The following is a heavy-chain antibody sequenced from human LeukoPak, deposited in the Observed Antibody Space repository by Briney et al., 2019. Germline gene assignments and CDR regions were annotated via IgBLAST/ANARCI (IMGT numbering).Heavy chain of an antibody. Sequence: PGGSLRLSCAASGFTFSSYGMHWVRQAPGKGLEWVAVISYDGSNKYYADSVKGRFTISRDNSKNTLYLQMNSLRAEDTAVYYCAREPDCSGGSCYSGFDYWGQGTLVTVSS. CDR2: ISYDGSNK. CDR1: GFTFSSYG. V-gene: IGHV3-30*03. D-gene: IGHD2-15*01. J-gene: IGHJ4*02. CDR3: AREPDCSGGSCYSGFDY.